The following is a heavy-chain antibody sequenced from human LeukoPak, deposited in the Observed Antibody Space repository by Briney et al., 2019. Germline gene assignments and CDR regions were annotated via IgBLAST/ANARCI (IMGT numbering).Heavy chain of an antibody. Sequence: GASVKVSCKASGYTFTGYYMHWVRQAPGQGLEWMGWINPNSGGTNYAQKFQGRVTMTRDTSISTAYMELSRLRSDDTAVYYCAREGGGSYGFSPSYYYYMDVWGKGTTVTVSS. CDR2: INPNSGGT. D-gene: IGHD5-18*01. V-gene: IGHV1-2*02. CDR3: AREGGGSYGFSPSYYYYMDV. CDR1: GYTFTGYY. J-gene: IGHJ6*03.